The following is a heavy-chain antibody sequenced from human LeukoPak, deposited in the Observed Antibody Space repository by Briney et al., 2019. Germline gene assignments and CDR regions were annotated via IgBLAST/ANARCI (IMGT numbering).Heavy chain of an antibody. D-gene: IGHD5-18*01. Sequence: PSETLSLTCTVSGGSISSSSYYWGWIRQPPGKGLEWIGNIYYSGSTYYNPSLKSRVTISVDTSKNQFSLKLSSVTAADTAVYYCARPGTLRGYSYGYYFDYWGQGTLVTVPS. J-gene: IGHJ4*02. CDR3: ARPGTLRGYSYGYYFDY. CDR1: GGSISSSSYY. V-gene: IGHV4-39*01. CDR2: IYYSGST.